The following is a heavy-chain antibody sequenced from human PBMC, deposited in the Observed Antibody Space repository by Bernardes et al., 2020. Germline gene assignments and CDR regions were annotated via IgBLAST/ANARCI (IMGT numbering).Heavy chain of an antibody. Sequence: GGSLRLSCAASGFSFSSYWMSWVRQAPGKGLEWVANIKQDGGEKYYVDSVKGRFTISRDNAKNSLLLQMNSLRAEDTAVYYCARGGRITIFGVVHDAFHIWGQGTMVTVSS. CDR3: ARGGRITIFGVVHDAFHI. CDR2: IKQDGGEK. J-gene: IGHJ3*02. CDR1: GFSFSSYW. V-gene: IGHV3-7*03. D-gene: IGHD3-3*01.